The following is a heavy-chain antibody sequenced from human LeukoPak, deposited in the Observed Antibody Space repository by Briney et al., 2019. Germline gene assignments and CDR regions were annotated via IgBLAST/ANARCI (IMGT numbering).Heavy chain of an antibody. V-gene: IGHV3-74*01. CDR1: GFTFSSYW. D-gene: IGHD5-12*01. CDR3: ARDGPSSGYDY. Sequence: GGSLGLSCAASGFTFSSYWMHWVRQAPGRGLVWVSRINTDGSTTSYADSVKGRFTISRDNAKNTLYLQMNSLRAEDTAVYYCARDGPSSGYDYRGQGTLVTVSS. J-gene: IGHJ4*02. CDR2: INTDGSTT.